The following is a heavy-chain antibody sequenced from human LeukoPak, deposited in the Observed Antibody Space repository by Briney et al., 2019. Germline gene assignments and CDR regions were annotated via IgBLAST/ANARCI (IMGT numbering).Heavy chain of an antibody. Sequence: ASVKVSCKASGGTFSSYTISRVRQAPGQGLEWRGRIIPILGIANYAQKFQGRVTITADKSTSTAYMELSSLRSEDTAVYYCAGELLSDQYYYYYYYMDVWGKGTTVTVSS. J-gene: IGHJ6*03. D-gene: IGHD2-2*01. CDR2: IIPILGIA. CDR3: AGELLSDQYYYYYYYMDV. CDR1: GGTFSSYT. V-gene: IGHV1-69*02.